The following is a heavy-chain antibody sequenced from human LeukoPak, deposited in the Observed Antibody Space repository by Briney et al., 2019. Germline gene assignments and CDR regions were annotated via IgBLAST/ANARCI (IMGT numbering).Heavy chain of an antibody. D-gene: IGHD5-18*01. V-gene: IGHV4-34*01. CDR2: INHSGST. CDR3: ARGGGIQLWSEYYFDY. CDR1: GGSFGGYY. Sequence: SETLSLTCAVYGGSFGGYYWSWIRQPPGKGLEWIGEINHSGSTNYNPSLKSRVTISVDTSKNQFSLKLSSVTAADTAVYYCARGGGIQLWSEYYFDYWGQGTLVTVSS. J-gene: IGHJ4*02.